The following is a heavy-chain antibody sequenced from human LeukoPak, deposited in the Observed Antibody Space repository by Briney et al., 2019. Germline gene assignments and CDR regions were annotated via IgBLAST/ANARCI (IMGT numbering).Heavy chain of an antibody. D-gene: IGHD6-13*01. Sequence: GGSLRLSCAASGFTFSSYAMSCVRQAPGKWLEWVSAISGSGGSTYYADSVKGRFTISRDTSKNTLYLQMNSLRAEETAVYYCAKERTGAAADFDYWGQGTLVTVSS. J-gene: IGHJ4*02. CDR2: ISGSGGST. CDR3: AKERTGAAADFDY. CDR1: GFTFSSYA. V-gene: IGHV3-23*01.